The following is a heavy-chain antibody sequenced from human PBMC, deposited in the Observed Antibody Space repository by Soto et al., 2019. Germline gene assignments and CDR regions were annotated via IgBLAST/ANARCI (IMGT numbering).Heavy chain of an antibody. J-gene: IGHJ6*03. Sequence: EVQLVESGGGLVKPGGSLRLSCAASGFTCSSYSINWVRQAPGKGLEWVSAISSSSSYLYYADSVKGRFTISRDNAKNSLDLQMNSLRAEDTAVYYCARAYGDFIYYMDVWGKGTTVTVSS. CDR3: ARAYGDFIYYMDV. CDR1: GFTCSSYS. CDR2: ISSSSSYL. D-gene: IGHD4-17*01. V-gene: IGHV3-21*01.